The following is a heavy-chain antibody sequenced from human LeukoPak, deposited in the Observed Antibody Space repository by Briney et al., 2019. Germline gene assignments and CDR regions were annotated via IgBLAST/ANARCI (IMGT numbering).Heavy chain of an antibody. J-gene: IGHJ4*02. CDR2: INHSGST. Sequence: SETLSLTCAVYGGSFSGYYWSWIRQPPGKGLEWIGEINHSGSTNYNPSLKSRVTISVDTSKNQFSLKLSSVTAADTAVYYCAKDTYGDYVGIFDYWGQGTLVTVSS. V-gene: IGHV4-34*01. CDR3: AKDTYGDYVGIFDY. CDR1: GGSFSGYY. D-gene: IGHD4-17*01.